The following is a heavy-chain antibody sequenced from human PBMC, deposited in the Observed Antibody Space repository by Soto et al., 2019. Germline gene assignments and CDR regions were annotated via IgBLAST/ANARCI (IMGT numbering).Heavy chain of an antibody. CDR2: ISYDGSDK. CDR1: GFTFSSYA. J-gene: IGHJ4*02. Sequence: QVQVVESGGGVDQPGRALRLSCAASGFTFSSYAMHWVREAPGKGLEWVAIISYDGSDKYYADSVKGRFTISRDNSKNTLYLQMNSLRTQDTAVNYCARGGRLRHFDYCGQGTLVTVSS. CDR3: ARGGRLRHFDY. D-gene: IGHD5-12*01. V-gene: IGHV3-30*04.